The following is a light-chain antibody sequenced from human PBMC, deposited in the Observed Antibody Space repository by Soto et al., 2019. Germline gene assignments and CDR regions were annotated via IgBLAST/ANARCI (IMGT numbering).Light chain of an antibody. V-gene: IGKV1-39*01. CDR1: QAISHY. CDR2: DVS. CDR3: QQCDAMPYT. Sequence: DIQMTQSPSSLSASVGDTVTLTCRAPQAISHYLNWYQQKPGKAPKLLIYDVSYWQSGVPSRFSGSGSGTDFTLTITSLQPEDFGIYYCQQCDAMPYTFGQGTKLEIK. J-gene: IGKJ2*01.